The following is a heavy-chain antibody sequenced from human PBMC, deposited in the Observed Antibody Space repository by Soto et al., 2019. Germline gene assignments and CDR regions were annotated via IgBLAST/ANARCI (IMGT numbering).Heavy chain of an antibody. D-gene: IGHD3-10*01. CDR3: VRASLYGSGTWNCDF. V-gene: IGHV3-72*01. J-gene: IGHJ4*02. Sequence: EVQLVESGGGLVQPGGSLRLSCAGSGFTLSDNYMDWVRQAPGKGLEWVGRTRNKANRYTTEYAASVKGRFTVSRDESMNSLHLQMTSLKTEDTALYYCVRASLYGSGTWNCDFWGQGTVVTVSS. CDR1: GFTLSDNY. CDR2: TRNKANRYTT.